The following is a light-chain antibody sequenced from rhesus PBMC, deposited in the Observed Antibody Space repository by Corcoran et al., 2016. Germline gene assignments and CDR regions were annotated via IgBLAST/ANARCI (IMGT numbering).Light chain of an antibody. J-gene: IGKJ1*01. CDR3: QQHNTYPRT. CDR1: QGISNY. CDR2: YAS. V-gene: IGKV1S14*01. Sequence: DIQMTQAPSSLSASVGDTVTITCRASQGISNYLAWYQQKPGKAPKPRIFYASTLESGVPARVSGSGSGTDFTLTISGLQPEDFAIYYCQQHNTYPRTFGQGTTVEIK.